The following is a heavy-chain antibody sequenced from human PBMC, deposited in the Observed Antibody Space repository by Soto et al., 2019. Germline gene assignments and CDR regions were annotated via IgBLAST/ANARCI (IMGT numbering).Heavy chain of an antibody. CDR3: ATNYDILTGHKYYYYYMDV. Sequence: SETLSLTCTVSGGSISSSSHYWGWIRQPPGKGLEWIGSIYYSGSTNYNPSLKSRVTISVDTSKNQFSLKLSSVTAADTAVYYCATNYDILTGHKYYYYYMDVWGKGTTVTVSS. CDR1: GGSISSSSHY. D-gene: IGHD3-9*01. V-gene: IGHV4-39*07. CDR2: IYYSGST. J-gene: IGHJ6*03.